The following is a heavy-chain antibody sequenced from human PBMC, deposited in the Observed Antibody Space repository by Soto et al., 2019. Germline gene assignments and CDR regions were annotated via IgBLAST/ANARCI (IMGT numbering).Heavy chain of an antibody. CDR1: GCTFSSYA. CDR3: AREKGNYYYRSSYSSGPYYFDY. CDR2: IIPIFGTS. D-gene: IGHD3-22*01. V-gene: IGHV1-69*13. J-gene: IGHJ4*02. Sequence: SVKVSCQASGCTFSSYAISWVRQAPGQGLEWMGGIIPIFGTSNYAQKFQGRVTITADESTSTAYMELSSLRSEDTAVYYCAREKGNYYYRSSYSSGPYYFDYWGQGTLVTVYS.